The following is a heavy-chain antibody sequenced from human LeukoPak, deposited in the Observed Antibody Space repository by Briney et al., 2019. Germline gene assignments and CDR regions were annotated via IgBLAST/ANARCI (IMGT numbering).Heavy chain of an antibody. J-gene: IGHJ4*02. CDR3: ARGWDYGDYYFDY. V-gene: IGHV1-69*01. Sequence: ASVKVSCKASGGTFSSYAISWVRQAPGQGLEWMGGIIPIFGTANYAQKFQGRVTITADESTSTAYMELSSLRSEDTAVYYCARGWDYGDYYFDYWGQGTLVTVSS. CDR2: IIPIFGTA. D-gene: IGHD4-17*01. CDR1: GGTFSSYA.